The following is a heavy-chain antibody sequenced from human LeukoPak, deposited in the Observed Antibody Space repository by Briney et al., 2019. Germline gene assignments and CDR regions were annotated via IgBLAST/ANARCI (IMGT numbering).Heavy chain of an antibody. Sequence: TGGSLRLSCAASGLTFGTYSMNWVRQAPGKGLEWVSYISSSSSTIYYADSVKGRFTISRDNAKNSLYLQMNSLRDEDTAVYYCASGDYGDSRFDYWGQGTLVTVSS. D-gene: IGHD4-17*01. CDR2: ISSSSSTI. J-gene: IGHJ4*02. CDR3: ASGDYGDSRFDY. V-gene: IGHV3-48*02. CDR1: GLTFGTYS.